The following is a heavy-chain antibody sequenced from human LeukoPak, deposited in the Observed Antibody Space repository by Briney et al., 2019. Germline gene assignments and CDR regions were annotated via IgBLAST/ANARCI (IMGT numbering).Heavy chain of an antibody. CDR3: ARNARVVVATEPENDY. CDR1: GGSISSGGYY. J-gene: IGHJ4*02. Sequence: PSETLSLTCTVSGGSISSGGYYWSWIRQHPGKGLEWIGYIYYSGSTYYNPSLKSRVTISVDTSKNQFSLKLSSVTAADTAVYYCARNARVVVATEPENDYWGQGTLVTVSS. D-gene: IGHD2-15*01. CDR2: IYYSGST. V-gene: IGHV4-31*03.